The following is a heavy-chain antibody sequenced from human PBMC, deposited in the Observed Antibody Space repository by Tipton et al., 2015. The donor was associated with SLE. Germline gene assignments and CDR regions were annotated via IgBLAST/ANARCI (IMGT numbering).Heavy chain of an antibody. Sequence: GSLRLSCAASEFTFSSYGMVWVRQAPGKGLEWVSYISSGGDKKKYSNSLGGRFTTPRDDAQKSLILQMDSLRGEDTAGYYCARLMVGAATRGFDCWGQGTLVTVSS. CDR1: EFTFSSYG. CDR2: ISSGGDKK. CDR3: ARLMVGAATRGFDC. J-gene: IGHJ4*02. D-gene: IGHD2-15*01. V-gene: IGHV3-48*03.